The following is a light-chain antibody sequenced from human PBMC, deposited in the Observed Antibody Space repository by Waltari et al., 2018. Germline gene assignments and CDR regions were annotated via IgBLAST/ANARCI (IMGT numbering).Light chain of an antibody. J-gene: IGLJ3*02. CDR1: ISNLGTNY. Sequence: SVLTQPPSASGTPGQRVTTSCSGSISNLGTNYVYWYQQFPGTAPKLLIQRNNQRPSGVPDRFSGSKSGTSASLAISGLRSEDEADYYCASWDDSLSVGVFGGGTKLTVL. V-gene: IGLV1-47*01. CDR2: RNN. CDR3: ASWDDSLSVGV.